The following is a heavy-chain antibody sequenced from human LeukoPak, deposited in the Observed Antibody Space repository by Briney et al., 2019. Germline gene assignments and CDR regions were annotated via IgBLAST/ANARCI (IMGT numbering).Heavy chain of an antibody. V-gene: IGHV3-7*01. Sequence: GGSLTLSCAASGFTFSSYWKSWVRQPPGKGMVWVANIKHYSSEKYYVNSVKGRFTISRDNAKNSLYLQMNSLRAEDTAVYSCVYSGDYEKGYWGQGTLVTVSS. CDR2: IKHYSSEK. D-gene: IGHD4-17*01. CDR1: GFTFSSYW. CDR3: VYSGDYEKGY. J-gene: IGHJ4*02.